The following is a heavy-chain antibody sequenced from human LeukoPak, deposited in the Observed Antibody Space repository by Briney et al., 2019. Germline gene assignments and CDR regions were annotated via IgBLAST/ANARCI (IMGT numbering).Heavy chain of an antibody. V-gene: IGHV1-46*01. Sequence: ASVKVSCKASGYTFTSYYMHWVRQAPGQGLEWMGIINPSGGSTIYAQIFQGRVTMTRDTSTSTVYMELSRLRSEDTAVYYCARANCSSTSCAPDYWGQGMLITVSS. CDR3: ARANCSSTSCAPDY. J-gene: IGHJ4*02. CDR1: GYTFTSYY. CDR2: INPSGGST. D-gene: IGHD2-2*01.